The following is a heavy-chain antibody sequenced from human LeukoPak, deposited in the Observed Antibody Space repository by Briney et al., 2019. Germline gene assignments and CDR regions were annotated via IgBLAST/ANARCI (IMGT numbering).Heavy chain of an antibody. V-gene: IGHV3-30-3*01. Sequence: GGSLRLSCAASGFSFSSHAMHWVRQAPGKGLEWVTVISYDGSNKYYADSVKGRFTISRDNSKNTLYLQMNSLRAEDTAVYYCARDAYDSSGYLYDYWGQGTLVTVSS. CDR2: ISYDGSNK. CDR3: ARDAYDSSGYLYDY. CDR1: GFSFSSHA. D-gene: IGHD3-22*01. J-gene: IGHJ4*02.